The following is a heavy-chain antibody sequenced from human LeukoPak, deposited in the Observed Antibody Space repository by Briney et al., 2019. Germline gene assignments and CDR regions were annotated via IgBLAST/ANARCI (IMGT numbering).Heavy chain of an antibody. V-gene: IGHV4-30-2*01. Sequence: SQTLSLTCTVSGGSISSGGYYWSWIRQPPGKGLEWIGYIYHSGSTYYNPSLKSRVTISVDTSKNQFSLKLSSVTAADTAVYFCARDWSLPGYYSPWGQGTLVSVSS. CDR3: ARDWSLPGYYSP. D-gene: IGHD3-22*01. CDR1: GGSISSGGYY. CDR2: IYHSGST. J-gene: IGHJ5*02.